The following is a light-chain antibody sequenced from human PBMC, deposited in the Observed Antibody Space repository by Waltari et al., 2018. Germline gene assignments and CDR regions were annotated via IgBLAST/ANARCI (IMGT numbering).Light chain of an antibody. J-gene: IGKJ4*01. Sequence: EIVLTQSPATLSLSPGESATTSCRASQSVNKYLDWFQQNPGQAPRLLIYGASNRAAGIPARFSGSGSGTDFTLTISSLEPEDFAVYYCLKRAGGPLFGGGTKVE. V-gene: IGKV3-11*01. CDR3: LKRAGGPL. CDR1: QSVNKY. CDR2: GAS.